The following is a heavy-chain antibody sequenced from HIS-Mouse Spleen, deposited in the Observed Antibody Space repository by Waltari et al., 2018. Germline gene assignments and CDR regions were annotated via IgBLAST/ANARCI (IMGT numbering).Heavy chain of an antibody. J-gene: IGHJ3*02. CDR1: GGSFSGYY. Sequence: QVQLQQWGAGLLKPSETLSLTCAVYGGSFSGYYWSWIRQPPGKGLDGIGEINHSGSTSYNPYLKRRVTISVDTSKNQFSLKLSSVTAADTAVYYCARRDSSGYDAFDIWGQGTMVTVSS. CDR2: INHSGST. D-gene: IGHD3-22*01. CDR3: ARRDSSGYDAFDI. V-gene: IGHV4-34*01.